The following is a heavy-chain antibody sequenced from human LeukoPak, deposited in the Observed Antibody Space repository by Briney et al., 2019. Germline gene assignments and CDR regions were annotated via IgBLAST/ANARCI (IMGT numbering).Heavy chain of an antibody. Sequence: PSKTLSLTCTVSGYSISSGYYWGWIRQPPGKGLEWIGSIYHSGSTYYNPSLKSRVTISVDRSKNQFSLKLSSVTAADTAVYYCARGEYPWGQGTLVTVSS. V-gene: IGHV4-38-2*02. CDR1: GYSISSGYY. J-gene: IGHJ5*02. CDR3: ARGEYP. D-gene: IGHD3-10*01. CDR2: IYHSGST.